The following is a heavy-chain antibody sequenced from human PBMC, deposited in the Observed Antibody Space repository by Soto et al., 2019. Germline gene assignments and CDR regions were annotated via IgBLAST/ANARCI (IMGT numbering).Heavy chain of an antibody. D-gene: IGHD3-22*01. CDR3: ARDSDDSSGYLDY. Sequence: SETLSLTCTVSGGSVSSGSYYWSWIRQPPGKGLEWIGYIYYSGSTNYNPSLKSRVTISVDTSKNQFSLKLSSVTAADTAVYYCARDSDDSSGYLDYWGQGTLVTVSS. V-gene: IGHV4-61*01. CDR2: IYYSGST. J-gene: IGHJ4*02. CDR1: GGSVSSGSYY.